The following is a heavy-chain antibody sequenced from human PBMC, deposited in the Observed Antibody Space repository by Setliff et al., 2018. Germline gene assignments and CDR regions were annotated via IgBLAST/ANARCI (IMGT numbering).Heavy chain of an antibody. D-gene: IGHD3-3*01. V-gene: IGHV1-3*01. J-gene: IGHJ6*03. CDR2: INRGSGDT. CDR3: ARDDDDFYSGYPYMDV. Sequence: ASVKVSCKASGYIFTYYPIHWVRQAPGQRLEWMGWINRGSGDTKYSRKFQGRVTIARDTSASTAYMELSRLTYEDTAVYYCARDDDDFYSGYPYMDVWGKGTTVTVSS. CDR1: GYIFTYYP.